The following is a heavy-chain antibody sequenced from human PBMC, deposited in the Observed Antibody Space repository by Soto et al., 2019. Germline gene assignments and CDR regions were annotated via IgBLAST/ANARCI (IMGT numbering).Heavy chain of an antibody. D-gene: IGHD3-3*01. V-gene: IGHV4-30-4*01. J-gene: IGHJ6*02. CDR3: ARCYDFWSGADAYGMDV. CDR1: GGSISSGDYY. CDR2: IYHSGSS. Sequence: SETLSLTCTVSGGSISSGDYYWSWIRQPPGRGLEWIGNIYHSGSSYYSPSLESRVTISVDTSKNQFSLKLGSVTAADTAVYYCARCYDFWSGADAYGMDVWGQGTTVTVS.